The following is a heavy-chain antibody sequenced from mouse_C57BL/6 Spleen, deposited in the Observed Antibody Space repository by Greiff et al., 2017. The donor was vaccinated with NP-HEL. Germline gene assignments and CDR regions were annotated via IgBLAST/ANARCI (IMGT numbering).Heavy chain of an antibody. J-gene: IGHJ2*01. CDR2: IHPNSGST. V-gene: IGHV1-64*01. Sequence: QVQLQQPGAELVKPGASVKLSCKASGYTFTSYWMHWVKQRPGQGLEWLGMIHPNSGSTNYNEQFKSQATLTVDNSSSTDYMQLSSLTSEDSAVYYCARIYYYGSSPYYFDDWGKGTTLTVSS. CDR3: ARIYYYGSSPYYFDD. D-gene: IGHD1-1*01. CDR1: GYTFTSYW.